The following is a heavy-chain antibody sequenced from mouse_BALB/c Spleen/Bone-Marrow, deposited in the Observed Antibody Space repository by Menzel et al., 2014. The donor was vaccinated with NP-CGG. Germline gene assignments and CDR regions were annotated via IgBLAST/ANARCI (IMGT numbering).Heavy chain of an antibody. J-gene: IGHJ1*01. CDR2: INSGSSIT. CDR3: TRSRGNWDDFDV. D-gene: IGHD4-1*01. CDR1: GFTFSSFG. Sequence: EVQGVESGGGLVQPGGSRKPSCAASGFTFSSFGMHWVRQAPEKGLEWVAYINSGSSITYYADTLKGRFTISTDNPKNTLFLQMTSLRSEDTAIYYCTRSRGNWDDFDVWGAGTTVTVSS. V-gene: IGHV5-17*02.